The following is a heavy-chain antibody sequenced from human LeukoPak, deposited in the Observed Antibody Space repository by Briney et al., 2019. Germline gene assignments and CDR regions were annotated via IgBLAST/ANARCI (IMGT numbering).Heavy chain of an antibody. V-gene: IGHV1-2*02. J-gene: IGHJ5*02. CDR2: INPDSGGS. D-gene: IGHD2-15*01. CDR1: GYNFYGYY. CDR3: ASGAVVVAANLGWFDP. Sequence: GASVKVSCKTSGYNFYGYYMHWVRQTPGQGPELMGWINPDSGGSHYALMFQGRGNLTTNTSLNTAYMELSTLRSQDTAVYYCASGAVVVAANLGWFDPWGQGTLVTVSS.